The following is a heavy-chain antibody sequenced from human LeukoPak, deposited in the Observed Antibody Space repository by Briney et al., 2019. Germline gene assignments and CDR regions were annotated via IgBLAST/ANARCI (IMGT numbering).Heavy chain of an antibody. CDR1: GYTFTSYD. Sequence: ASVKVSCKASGYTFTSYDINWVRQATGRGLEWMGWMNPNSGNTGYAQKFQGRVTMTRNTSISTAYMELSSLRSEDTAVNYCARRKITMVRGGKIMDVWGQGTTVTVSS. J-gene: IGHJ6*02. D-gene: IGHD3-10*01. CDR3: ARRKITMVRGGKIMDV. V-gene: IGHV1-8*01. CDR2: MNPNSGNT.